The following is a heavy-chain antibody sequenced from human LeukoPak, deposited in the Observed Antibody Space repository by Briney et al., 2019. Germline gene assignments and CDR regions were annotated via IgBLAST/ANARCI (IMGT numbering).Heavy chain of an antibody. CDR2: INHSGST. V-gene: IGHV4-34*01. CDR3: AREAGSSWSRGLDI. J-gene: IGHJ3*02. D-gene: IGHD6-13*01. Sequence: SETLSLTCAVYGGSFSGYYWSWIRQPPGKGLEWIGEINHSGSTNYNPSLKSRVTISVDTSKNQFSLKLSSVTAADTAVYYCAREAGSSWSRGLDIWGQGTVVTVSS. CDR1: GGSFSGYY.